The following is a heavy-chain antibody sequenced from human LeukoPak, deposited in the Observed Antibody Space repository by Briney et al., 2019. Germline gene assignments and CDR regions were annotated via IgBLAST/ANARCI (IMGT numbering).Heavy chain of an antibody. D-gene: IGHD3-10*01. V-gene: IGHV4-59*01. CDR3: ARARELGY. CDR1: GGSISIYY. Sequence: SETLSLTCTVSGGSISIYYWSWIRQPPGKGLEWIGYIYNSGTTNYNPSLKSRLTISVDTSKNQFSLKLTSVTAADTAVYYCARARELGYWGQGILVTVSS. CDR2: IYNSGTT. J-gene: IGHJ4*02.